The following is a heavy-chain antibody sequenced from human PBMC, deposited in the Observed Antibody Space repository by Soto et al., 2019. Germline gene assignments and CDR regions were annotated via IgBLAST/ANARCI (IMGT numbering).Heavy chain of an antibody. CDR3: AREGTASYGMDV. CDR2: IIPIFGTA. J-gene: IGHJ6*02. Sequence: SVKVSCKASGGTFSSYAISWVRQAPGQGLEWMGGIIPIFGTANYAQKFQGRVTITADESTSTAYMELSSLRSEDTAVYYCAREGTASYGMDVWGQGTTVTVSS. CDR1: GGTFSSYA. V-gene: IGHV1-69*13. D-gene: IGHD1-7*01.